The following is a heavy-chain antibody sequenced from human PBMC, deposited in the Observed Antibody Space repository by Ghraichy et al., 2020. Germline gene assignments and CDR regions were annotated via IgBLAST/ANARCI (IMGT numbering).Heavy chain of an antibody. CDR1: GYTFTSYG. V-gene: IGHV1-18*01. D-gene: IGHD5-18*01. Sequence: ASVKVSCKASGYTFTSYGISWVRQAPGQGLEWMGWIRTYNGNTNYAQNLQGRVTMTTDTSTSTAYMELRSLRSDETAVYYCASLGEDTAMAPFDYWCQGTLVTVSS. J-gene: IGHJ4*02. CDR2: IRTYNGNT. CDR3: ASLGEDTAMAPFDY.